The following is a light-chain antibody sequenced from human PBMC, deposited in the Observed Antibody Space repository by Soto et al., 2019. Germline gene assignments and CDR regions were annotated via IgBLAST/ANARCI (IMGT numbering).Light chain of an antibody. V-gene: IGKV3-20*01. CDR2: SAS. J-gene: IGKJ1*01. Sequence: EIVLTQSPGTLPLSPGEGATLSCRASQRVNSNCLAWYQQKPGQAPRLLIYSASSRATGIPDRFSGSGSGTDFPLTVSRLEPEDFAVYYCQQYGSSPQTFGQGTKVEIK. CDR1: QRVNSNC. CDR3: QQYGSSPQT.